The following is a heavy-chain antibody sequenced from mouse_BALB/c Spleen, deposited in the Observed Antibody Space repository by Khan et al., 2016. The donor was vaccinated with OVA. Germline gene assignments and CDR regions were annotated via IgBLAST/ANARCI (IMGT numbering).Heavy chain of an antibody. J-gene: IGHJ1*01. D-gene: IGHD2-1*01. CDR2: ISSGSSTI. CDR1: GFTFSSFG. Sequence: QLEESGGGLVQPGGSRKLSCAASGFTFSSFGMHWVRQAPKKGLEWVAYISSGSSTIYYVDTVKGRFTISRDNPKNTLFLQMNSLRSEDTAMYYCARTGGNFHWYFDVWGAGTSVTVSS. V-gene: IGHV5-17*02. CDR3: ARTGGNFHWYFDV.